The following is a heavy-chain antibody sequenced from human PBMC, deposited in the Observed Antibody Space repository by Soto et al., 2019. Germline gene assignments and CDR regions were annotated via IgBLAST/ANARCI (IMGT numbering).Heavy chain of an antibody. CDR1: GFSFKDYY. D-gene: IGHD3-16*01. CDR3: ARDMYTNYVSYFDL. CDR2: ITSSGGNA. V-gene: IGHV3-11*01. J-gene: IGHJ5*02. Sequence: GGSLRLSCAASGFSFKDYYMTWMRQTPEKGLEWISTITSSGGNAYYAASVKGRVTISRDNAHNSLYLQMSGLRAEDTALYYCARDMYTNYVSYFDLWGQGTLVTVSS.